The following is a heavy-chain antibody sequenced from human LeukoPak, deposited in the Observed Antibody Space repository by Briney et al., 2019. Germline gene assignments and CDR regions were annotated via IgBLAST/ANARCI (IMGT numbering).Heavy chain of an antibody. D-gene: IGHD2-21*02. CDR3: ARSNIVVVTANHDFDY. V-gene: IGHV3-43*02. Sequence: GGSLRLSCAASGFTFDDYAMHWVRQAPGKGLEWVSLISGDGGSTYYADSVKGRFTISRDNSKNSLYLQMNSLRTEDTAVYYCARSNIVVVTANHDFDYWGQGTLVTVSS. CDR2: ISGDGGST. CDR1: GFTFDDYA. J-gene: IGHJ4*02.